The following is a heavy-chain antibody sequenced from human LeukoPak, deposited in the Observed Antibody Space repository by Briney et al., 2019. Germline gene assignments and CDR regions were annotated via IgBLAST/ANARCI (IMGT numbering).Heavy chain of an antibody. CDR3: ARDYKYAFDN. Sequence: GGSLRLSCAASGFRFSDYSMNWVCQAPGKGLEWISYIGISSGNTNYADSVKGRFTISGDKAKNSLYLQMNSLRVEDTAVYYCARDYKYAFDNWGQGTLVTVSS. V-gene: IGHV3-48*01. D-gene: IGHD5-24*01. J-gene: IGHJ4*02. CDR1: GFRFSDYS. CDR2: IGISSGNT.